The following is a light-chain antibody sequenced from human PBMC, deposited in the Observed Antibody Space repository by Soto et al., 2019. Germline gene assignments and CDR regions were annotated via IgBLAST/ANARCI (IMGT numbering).Light chain of an antibody. V-gene: IGKV3D-7*01. J-gene: IGKJ4*01. Sequence: VLTQSPATLSLSPGGRATLSCRASQTVSRYYLSWYQKRPGQPPRLLIYGASTRAIGVPDRFSGSGSGADFTLTISSLQPEDFAVYYCQQALTFGGGTTVE. CDR3: QQALT. CDR1: QTVSRYY. CDR2: GAS.